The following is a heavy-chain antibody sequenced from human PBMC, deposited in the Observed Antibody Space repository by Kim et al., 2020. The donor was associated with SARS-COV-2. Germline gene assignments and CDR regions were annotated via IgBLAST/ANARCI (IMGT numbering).Heavy chain of an antibody. D-gene: IGHD6-13*01. V-gene: IGHV1-18*04. Sequence: ASVKVSCKASGYTFTSYGISWVRQAPGQGLEWMGWISAYNGNTNYAQKLQGRVTMTTDTSTSTAYMELRSLRSDDTAVYYCARDNRYSSSWYGLDVWGQGTTVTVSS. J-gene: IGHJ6*02. CDR2: ISAYNGNT. CDR1: GYTFTSYG. CDR3: ARDNRYSSSWYGLDV.